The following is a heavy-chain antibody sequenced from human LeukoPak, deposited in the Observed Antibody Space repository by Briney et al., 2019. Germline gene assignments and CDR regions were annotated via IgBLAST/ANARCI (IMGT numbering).Heavy chain of an antibody. CDR2: ISNDERNK. D-gene: IGHD2/OR15-2a*01. CDR3: ARPMKIVDAFDI. V-gene: IGHV3-30*04. Sequence: QTGGSLRLSCVASGFTFHNFAMHWVRQAPGKGLEWVAVISNDERNKYYTDSVKGRFTISRDNSKNTLYLQMNSLRAEDTAVYYCARPMKIVDAFDIWGQGTMVTVSS. CDR1: GFTFHNFA. J-gene: IGHJ3*02.